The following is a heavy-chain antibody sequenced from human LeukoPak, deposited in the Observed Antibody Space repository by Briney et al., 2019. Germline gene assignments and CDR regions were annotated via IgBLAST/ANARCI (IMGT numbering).Heavy chain of an antibody. J-gene: IGHJ4*02. Sequence: SETLSLTCAVYGGSFSGHYWSWIRQPPGKGLEWIGYIYYSGSTYYNPSLKSRVTISVDTSKNQFSLKLSSVTAADTAVYYCARYRGNPYYYDSSGYYSDYWGQGTLVTVSS. V-gene: IGHV4-34*09. CDR2: IYYSGST. D-gene: IGHD3-22*01. CDR1: GGSFSGHY. CDR3: ARYRGNPYYYDSSGYYSDY.